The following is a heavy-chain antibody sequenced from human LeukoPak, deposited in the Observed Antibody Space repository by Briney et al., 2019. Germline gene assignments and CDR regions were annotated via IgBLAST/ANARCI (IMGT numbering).Heavy chain of an antibody. CDR1: GGTFSNYA. V-gene: IGHV1-69*13. J-gene: IGHJ1*01. CDR3: ARILSSSWYEYFHH. Sequence: ASVKVSCKASGGTFSNYAISWVRQAPGQGLEWMGAIIPIFGTANYAQKFQGRVTIIADESTSTAYMELSSLRSEDTAVYYCARILSSSWYEYFHHWGQGTLVTVSS. CDR2: IIPIFGTA. D-gene: IGHD6-19*01.